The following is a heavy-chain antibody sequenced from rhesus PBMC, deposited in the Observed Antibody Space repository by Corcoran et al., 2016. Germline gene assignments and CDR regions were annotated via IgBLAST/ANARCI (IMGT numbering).Heavy chain of an antibody. CDR2: VYGNRASH. CDR3: ARQGYTDHLGGLDS. CDR1: GGSITGYHN. J-gene: IGHJ6*01. Sequence: QVQLQESGPGLVKPSETLSLTCTVSGGSITGYHNWNWIRQAHGKGLEWIWAVYGNRASHNSTPSLKSRVTISKDTSKNQFSLRLTSVPAADTAVYYCARQGYTDHLGGLDSWGQGVVVTVSS. V-gene: IGHV4-143*01. D-gene: IGHD2-39*02.